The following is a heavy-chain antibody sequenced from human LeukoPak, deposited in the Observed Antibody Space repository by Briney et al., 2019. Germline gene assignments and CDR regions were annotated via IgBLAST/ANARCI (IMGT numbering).Heavy chain of an antibody. Sequence: GGSLRLSCAASGFTFDDYAMHWVRQAPGKGLEWVSGISWNSGSIGYADSVKGRFTISRDNAKNSLYLQMNSLRAEDTALYYCAKEGRYYYDSSGYSGDYFDYWGQGTLVTVSS. CDR1: GFTFDDYA. CDR3: AKEGRYYYDSSGYSGDYFDY. V-gene: IGHV3-9*01. D-gene: IGHD3-22*01. J-gene: IGHJ4*02. CDR2: ISWNSGSI.